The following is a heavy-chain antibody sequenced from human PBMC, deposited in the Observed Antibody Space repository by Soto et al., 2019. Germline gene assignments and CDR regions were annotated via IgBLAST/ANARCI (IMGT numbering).Heavy chain of an antibody. J-gene: IGHJ5*02. D-gene: IGHD3-10*01. Sequence: QVQLVQSGAEVKKPGSSVKVSCKASGGTFSSYAISWVQQAPGQGLEWMGGIIPIFGTANYAQKFQGRVTITADKSTSTAYMELSSLRSEDTAVYYCARDGTTGWFGELNWFDPWGQGTLVTVSS. V-gene: IGHV1-69*06. CDR2: IIPIFGTA. CDR3: ARDGTTGWFGELNWFDP. CDR1: GGTFSSYA.